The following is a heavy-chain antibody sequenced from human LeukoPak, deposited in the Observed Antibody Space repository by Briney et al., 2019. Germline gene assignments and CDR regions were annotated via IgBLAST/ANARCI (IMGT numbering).Heavy chain of an antibody. Sequence: KPSETLSLTCAVYGGSFSGYYWSWIRQPPGEGLEWIGEINHSGSTNYNPSLKSRVTISVDTSKNQFSLKLSSVTAADTAVYYCARTRGMSYWGQGTLVTVSS. CDR2: INHSGST. V-gene: IGHV4-34*01. CDR3: ARTRGMSY. CDR1: GGSFSGYY. D-gene: IGHD3-16*01. J-gene: IGHJ4*02.